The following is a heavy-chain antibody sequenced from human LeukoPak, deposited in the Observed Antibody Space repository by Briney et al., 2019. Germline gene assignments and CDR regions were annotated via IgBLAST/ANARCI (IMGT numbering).Heavy chain of an antibody. D-gene: IGHD3-3*01. Sequence: GGSLRLSCAASGFTFDDYGMSWVRQAPGKGLEWVSGIIWSGGSTGYADSVKGRLTISRDNSKNTLDLQVNRLRAEDTAVYYCARHGFLGDAFDIWGQGTIVTVSA. CDR2: IIWSGGST. V-gene: IGHV3-20*04. J-gene: IGHJ3*02. CDR3: ARHGFLGDAFDI. CDR1: GFTFDDYG.